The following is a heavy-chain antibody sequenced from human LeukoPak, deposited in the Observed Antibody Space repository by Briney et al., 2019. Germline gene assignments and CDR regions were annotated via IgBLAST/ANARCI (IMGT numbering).Heavy chain of an antibody. CDR2: LSGSGDTT. Sequence: GGSLRLSCAASGFTFGSYAMNWVRQAPGKGLEWVSVLSGSGDTTYYADSAKGRFTISRDNSKNTLYLQMNSLRAEDTAVNYCAKDRRVGCSTTTCYLFDSWGQGTLVTVSS. J-gene: IGHJ4*02. CDR1: GFTFGSYA. CDR3: AKDRRVGCSTTTCYLFDS. D-gene: IGHD2-2*01. V-gene: IGHV3-23*01.